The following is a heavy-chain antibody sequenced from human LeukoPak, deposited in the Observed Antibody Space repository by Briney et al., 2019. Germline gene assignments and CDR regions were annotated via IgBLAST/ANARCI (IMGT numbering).Heavy chain of an antibody. Sequence: QPGGSLRLSCAASGFPFPSYWMTWVPQAPGKGLERVANIKQDGSDKYYVDSVKGRFTISRDNAKNSLYLQMNSLRAEDTAVYYCARVPLVPAAIDYYYGLDVWGQGTTVTVSS. CDR3: ARVPLVPAAIDYYYGLDV. J-gene: IGHJ6*02. D-gene: IGHD2-2*01. CDR2: IKQDGSDK. CDR1: GFPFPSYW. V-gene: IGHV3-7*01.